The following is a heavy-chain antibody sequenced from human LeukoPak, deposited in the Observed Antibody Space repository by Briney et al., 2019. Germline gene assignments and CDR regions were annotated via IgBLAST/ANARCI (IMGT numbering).Heavy chain of an antibody. V-gene: IGHV1-69*13. CDR3: ARYYYDSSGYPDTFDI. CDR1: GGTFSSYA. CDR2: IIPIFGTA. D-gene: IGHD3-22*01. Sequence: SVKVSCKASGGTFSSYAISWVRQAPGQGLEWMGGIIPIFGTANYAQKFQGRVTITADESTRTAYMELSSLRSEDTAVYYCARYYYDSSGYPDTFDIWGQGTMVTVSS. J-gene: IGHJ3*02.